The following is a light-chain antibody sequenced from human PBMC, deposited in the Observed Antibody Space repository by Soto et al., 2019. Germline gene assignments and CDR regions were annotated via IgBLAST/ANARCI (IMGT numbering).Light chain of an antibody. CDR1: SSDVGGYNY. CDR2: EVH. J-gene: IGLJ2*01. V-gene: IGLV2-8*01. CDR3: SSHAGRNNYVL. Sequence: ALTQPPSASGSPGQSVTISCTGTSSDVGGYNYVSWYQHHPGKAPKLMIYEVHKRPSGVPDRFSGSRSGNTASLTVSGLQAEDEAAYYCSSHAGRNNYVLFGGGTKLTVL.